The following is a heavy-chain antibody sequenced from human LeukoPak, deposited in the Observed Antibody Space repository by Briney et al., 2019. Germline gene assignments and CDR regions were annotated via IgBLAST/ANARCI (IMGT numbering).Heavy chain of an antibody. CDR1: GGSISSSSYY. CDR3: AGKAAYDYVWGGYRFGGNFDY. CDR2: IYYSGST. D-gene: IGHD3-16*02. Sequence: SETLSLTCTVAGGSISSSSYYWGWIRRPRGKGLEWIVSIYYSGSTYYHPSVKSPFTITVDTSKNLFSLKLSAVTAEASVVYCSAGKAAYDYVWGGYRFGGNFDYWGQGTLVTVSS. V-gene: IGHV4-39*07. J-gene: IGHJ4*02.